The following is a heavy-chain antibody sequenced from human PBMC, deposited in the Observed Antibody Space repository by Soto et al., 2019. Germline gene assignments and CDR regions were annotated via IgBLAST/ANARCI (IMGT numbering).Heavy chain of an antibody. CDR3: ARGGWIAVAVYFDY. Sequence: VKVSCKASGGTFSSYAISWVRQAPGQGLEWMGGIIPIFGTANYAQKFQGRVTITADKSTSTAYMELSSLRSEDTAVYYCARGGWIAVAVYFDYWGQGTLVTVSS. CDR1: GGTFSSYA. V-gene: IGHV1-69*13. CDR2: IIPIFGTA. D-gene: IGHD6-19*01. J-gene: IGHJ4*02.